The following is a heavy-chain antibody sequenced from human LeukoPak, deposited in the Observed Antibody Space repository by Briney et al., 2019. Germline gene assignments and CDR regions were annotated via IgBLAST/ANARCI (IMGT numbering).Heavy chain of an antibody. V-gene: IGHV4-4*07. CDR3: ARVPEDTAIGWFDP. Sequence: PSETLSLTCTVSGGSISSYYWSWIRQPAGKGLEWVGRIYTSGSTNYNPSIKSRVTMSVDTSKNQFSLKLSSVTAADTAVYYCARVPEDTAIGWFDPWGQGTLVTVSS. J-gene: IGHJ5*02. CDR1: GGSISSYY. D-gene: IGHD5-18*01. CDR2: IYTSGST.